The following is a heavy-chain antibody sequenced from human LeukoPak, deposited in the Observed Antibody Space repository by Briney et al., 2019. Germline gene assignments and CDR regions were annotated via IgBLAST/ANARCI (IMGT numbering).Heavy chain of an antibody. D-gene: IGHD3-3*01. CDR3: ARDLGRFLEWLQV. Sequence: GRSLRLSCAASGFTFSSYGMHWVRQAPGKGLEWVAVIWYDGSNKYYADSVKGRFTISRDNSKNTLYPQMNSLRAEDTAVYYCARDLGRFLEWLQVWGQGTTVTVSS. V-gene: IGHV3-33*01. CDR1: GFTFSSYG. J-gene: IGHJ6*02. CDR2: IWYDGSNK.